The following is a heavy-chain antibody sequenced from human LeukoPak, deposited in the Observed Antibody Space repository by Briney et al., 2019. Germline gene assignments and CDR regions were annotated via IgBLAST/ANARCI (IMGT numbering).Heavy chain of an antibody. Sequence: SETLSLTCTVSGGSISSSSYYWGWIRQPPGKGLEWIGSIFYSGITYYNPSLKSRATISVDTSKNQFSLKLSSVTAADTAVYYCARYIVATINDYWGQGTLVTVSS. D-gene: IGHD5-12*01. CDR3: ARYIVATINDY. CDR2: IFYSGIT. V-gene: IGHV4-39*01. J-gene: IGHJ4*02. CDR1: GGSISSSSYY.